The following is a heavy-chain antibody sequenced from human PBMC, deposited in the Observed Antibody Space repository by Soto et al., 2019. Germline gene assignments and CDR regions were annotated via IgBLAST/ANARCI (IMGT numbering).Heavy chain of an antibody. V-gene: IGHV1-18*01. J-gene: IGHJ4*02. Sequence: QVHLVQSGAEVKKPGASVKVSCKGSGYAFTTYGITWVRQAPGQGLEWMGWISAHNGNTNYAQKSQGRFTVTRDTSTSTAYMELRSLRSDDTAMYYCARGRYGDYWGQGALVTVSS. D-gene: IGHD1-1*01. CDR2: ISAHNGNT. CDR1: GYAFTTYG. CDR3: ARGRYGDY.